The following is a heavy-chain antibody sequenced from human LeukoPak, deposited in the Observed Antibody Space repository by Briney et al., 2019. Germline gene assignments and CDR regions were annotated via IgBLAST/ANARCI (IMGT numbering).Heavy chain of an antibody. CDR2: IWYDGVNK. CDR3: ARRAGRYCSSTSCFDLDH. CDR1: GFNFSSHG. V-gene: IGHV3-33*01. J-gene: IGHJ4*02. D-gene: IGHD2-2*01. Sequence: PGGSLRLSCATSGFNFSSHGIHWVRQSPGKGLEGVAVIWYDGVNKYYGDSVKGRFTISRDNSKNTVYLQMNSLRAEDTAVYYCARRAGRYCSSTSCFDLDHWGQGTLVTVSS.